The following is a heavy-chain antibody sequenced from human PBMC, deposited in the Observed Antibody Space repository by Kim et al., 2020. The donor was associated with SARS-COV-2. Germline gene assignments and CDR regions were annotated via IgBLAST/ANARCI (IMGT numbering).Heavy chain of an antibody. CDR3: ARDLPAAAIFYVGLAP. V-gene: IGHV3-30*03. J-gene: IGHJ5*02. CDR1: GFNFSNYG. Sequence: GGSLRLSCAASGFNFSNYGIHWVRQAPGKGLEWVAIISYDGSDKYYVDSVKGRFTISRDNSKNTVYLQMDSLRTDDTGVYYCARDLPAAAIFYVGLAPWGLGTLVTVPS. D-gene: IGHD6-13*01. CDR2: ISYDGSDK.